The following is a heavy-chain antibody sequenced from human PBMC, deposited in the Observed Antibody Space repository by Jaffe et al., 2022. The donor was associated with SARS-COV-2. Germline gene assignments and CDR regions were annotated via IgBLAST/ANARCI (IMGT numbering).Heavy chain of an antibody. CDR2: IYTSGST. D-gene: IGHD5-12*01. CDR3: ARDWAGDGYNSYYYYGMDV. J-gene: IGHJ6*02. V-gene: IGHV4-61*02. Sequence: QVQLQESGPGLVKPSQTLSLTCTVSGGSISSGSYYWSWIRQPAGKGLEWIGRIYTSGSTNYNPSLKSRVTISVDTSKNQFSLKLSSVTAADTAVYYCARDWAGDGYNSYYYYGMDVWGQGTTVTVSS. CDR1: GGSISSGSYY.